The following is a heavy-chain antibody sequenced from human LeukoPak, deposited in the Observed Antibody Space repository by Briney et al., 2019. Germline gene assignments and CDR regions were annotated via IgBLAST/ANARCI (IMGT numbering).Heavy chain of an antibody. J-gene: IGHJ4*02. CDR3: ARVKRDYYGSGSYYKY. D-gene: IGHD3-10*01. CDR2: INHSGST. Sequence: TSETLSLTCAVYGGSFSGYYWSWIRQPPGKGLEWIGEINHSGSTNYNPSLKSRVTISVDTSKNQFSLKLSSVTAADTAVYYCARVKRDYYGSGSYYKYWGQGTLVTVSS. CDR1: GGSFSGYY. V-gene: IGHV4-34*01.